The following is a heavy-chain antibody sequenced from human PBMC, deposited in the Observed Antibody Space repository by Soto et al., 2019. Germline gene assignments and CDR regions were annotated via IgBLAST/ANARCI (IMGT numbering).Heavy chain of an antibody. CDR1: GFTFSIHA. CDR3: AKGYQYSSAWSDF. V-gene: IGHV3-30*18. J-gene: IGHJ4*02. D-gene: IGHD6-19*01. CDR2: ISYDGRNT. Sequence: QVQVVESGGGVVQPGTSLRLSCAASGFTFSIHAMHWVRQAPGKGLEWVAVISYDGRNTYYADSVKGRFTISRDNSRSTLFLQMNSLSPEDTAVYYCAKGYQYSSAWSDFWGQGTLVTVSS.